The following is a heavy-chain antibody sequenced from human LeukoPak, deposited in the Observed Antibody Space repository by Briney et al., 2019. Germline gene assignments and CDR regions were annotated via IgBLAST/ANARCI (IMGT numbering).Heavy chain of an antibody. V-gene: IGHV4-39*01. CDR3: AGGDEYYFDY. J-gene: IGHJ4*02. Sequence: SETLSLTCTVSGGSISSGGYYWSWIRQHPGKGLEWIGSIYYSGSTYYNPSLKSRVTISVDTSKNQFSLKLSSVTAADTAVYYCAGGDEYYFDYWGQGTLVTVSS. CDR1: GGSISSGGYY. D-gene: IGHD2-21*02. CDR2: IYYSGST.